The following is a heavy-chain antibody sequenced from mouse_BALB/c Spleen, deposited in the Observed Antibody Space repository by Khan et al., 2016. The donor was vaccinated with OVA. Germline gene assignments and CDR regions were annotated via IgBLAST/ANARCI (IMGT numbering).Heavy chain of an antibody. Sequence: QMQLKESGAELAKPGASVKMSCKASGYTFINYWILWVKQRPGQGLEWIGYINPSTGYTEYNQNFKDKATLTADKSSSTAYMQLSSLTSEDSAVYYCARRGLRWDFDYWGQGTTPTVSS. CDR3: ARRGLRWDFDY. D-gene: IGHD1-1*01. CDR1: GYTFINYW. V-gene: IGHV1-7*01. J-gene: IGHJ2*01. CDR2: INPSTGYT.